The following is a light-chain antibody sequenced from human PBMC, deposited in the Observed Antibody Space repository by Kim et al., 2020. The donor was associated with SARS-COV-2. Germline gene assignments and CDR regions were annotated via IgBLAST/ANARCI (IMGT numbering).Light chain of an antibody. CDR1: KLGDKY. J-gene: IGLJ2*01. Sequence: LSPGQTASITGSGDKLGDKYACWYQQKPGQSPVLAIYQDSKRPSGIPERFSGSNSGNTATLTISGTQAMDEADYYCQAWDSSTVVFGGGTQLTVL. V-gene: IGLV3-1*01. CDR3: QAWDSSTVV. CDR2: QDS.